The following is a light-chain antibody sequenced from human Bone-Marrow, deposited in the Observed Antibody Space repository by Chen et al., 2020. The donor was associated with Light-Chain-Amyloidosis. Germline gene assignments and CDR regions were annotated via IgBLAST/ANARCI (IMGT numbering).Light chain of an antibody. CDR1: QSVGSK. CDR3: QQYYNWPAT. Sequence: EVVMTQSPATLSVSPGERATLSCRASQSVGSKLAGYQQKPGQAPRLLISGASTRATGILARFSGNGSETEFTLTISRLQSEEFAIYYCQQYYNWPATFGPGTKVDLK. V-gene: IGKV3-15*01. CDR2: GAS. J-gene: IGKJ3*01.